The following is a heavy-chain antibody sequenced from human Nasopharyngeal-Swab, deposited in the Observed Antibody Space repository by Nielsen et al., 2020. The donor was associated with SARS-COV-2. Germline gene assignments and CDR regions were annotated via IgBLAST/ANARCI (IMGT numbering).Heavy chain of an antibody. V-gene: IGHV3-30-3*01. J-gene: IGHJ4*02. Sequence: GESLKISCAASGFTFSSYAMHWVRQAPGKVLEWVAVISYDGSNKYYTDSVKGRFTISRDNSKNTLYLQMNSLRAEDTAVYYCARSLSGSYHGPFDYWGQGTLVTVSS. CDR1: GFTFSSYA. D-gene: IGHD1-26*01. CDR3: ARSLSGSYHGPFDY. CDR2: ISYDGSNK.